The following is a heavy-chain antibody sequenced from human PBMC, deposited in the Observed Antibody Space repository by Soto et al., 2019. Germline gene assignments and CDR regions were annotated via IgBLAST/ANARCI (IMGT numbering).Heavy chain of an antibody. CDR3: ARHELAAAGTLDY. V-gene: IGHV4-59*08. CDR2: IYYSGST. Sequence: PSETLSLTCTVSGGSISSYYWSWIRQPPGKGLEWIGYIYYSGSTNYNPSLKSRVTISVDTSKNQFSLKLSSVTAADTAVYYCARHELAAAGTLDYWGQGTLVTVSS. D-gene: IGHD6-13*01. CDR1: GGSISSYY. J-gene: IGHJ4*02.